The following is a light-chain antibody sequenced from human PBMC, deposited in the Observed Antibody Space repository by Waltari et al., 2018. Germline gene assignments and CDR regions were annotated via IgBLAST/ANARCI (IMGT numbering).Light chain of an antibody. V-gene: IGKV3-20*01. CDR2: SAS. CDR1: RFVSSNY. CDR3: QQYGSSPLT. Sequence: EIVLTQSPGTLSLSPGERATLSCRASRFVSSNYLTWYQLKPGQPPRLLIHSASSRASDIPDRVSGSGSGTDFTLSIGGLEPEDSAVYYCQQYGSSPLTFGGGTRVEI. J-gene: IGKJ4*01.